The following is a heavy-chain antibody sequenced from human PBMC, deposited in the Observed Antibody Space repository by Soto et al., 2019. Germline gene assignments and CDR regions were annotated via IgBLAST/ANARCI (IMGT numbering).Heavy chain of an antibody. CDR3: ARPVTSPDHLDI. D-gene: IGHD4-4*01. Sequence: QVQLVQSGAEVKKPGASVKVSCKSSGYIFSDYGITWVRQARGQGLEWMGWISAYNGNTDYAQKFQDRLTLATDTSTSTAYMELRSLRSDDTALYYCARPVTSPDHLDIWGQGTLVTVSS. J-gene: IGHJ3*02. V-gene: IGHV1-18*01. CDR1: GYIFSDYG. CDR2: ISAYNGNT.